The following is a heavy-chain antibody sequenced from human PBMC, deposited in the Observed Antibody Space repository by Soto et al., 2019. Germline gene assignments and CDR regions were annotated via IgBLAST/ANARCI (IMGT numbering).Heavy chain of an antibody. Sequence: QVQLVESGGGVVQPGRSLRLSCAASGFTFSSYGMHWVRQAPGKGLEWVAVISYDGSNKYYADSVKGRVTISRDNSKNTLYLQMNRLGAEDTAVYYCAKPVQYDHGSGSRYDALVFLGQGTMVTVSS. D-gene: IGHD3-10*01. CDR1: GFTFSSYG. V-gene: IGHV3-30*18. CDR2: ISYDGSNK. CDR3: AKPVQYDHGSGSRYDALVF. J-gene: IGHJ3*01.